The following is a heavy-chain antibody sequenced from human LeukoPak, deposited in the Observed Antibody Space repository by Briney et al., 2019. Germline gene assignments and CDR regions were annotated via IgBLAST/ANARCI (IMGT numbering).Heavy chain of an antibody. D-gene: IGHD6-13*01. CDR1: VGSFSGYY. J-gene: IGHJ6*03. Sequence: PSETLSLTCAVYVGSFSGYYWSWIRQPPGKGLEWIGEINHSGSTNYNSSLKSRVTISVDTSKNQFSLKLSSVTAADTAVYYCASCIAAAGKRTYYYMDVWGKGTTVTVSS. V-gene: IGHV4-34*01. CDR2: INHSGST. CDR3: ASCIAAAGKRTYYYMDV.